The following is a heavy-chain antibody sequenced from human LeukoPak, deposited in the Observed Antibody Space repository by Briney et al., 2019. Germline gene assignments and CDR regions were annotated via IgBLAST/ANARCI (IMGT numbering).Heavy chain of an antibody. Sequence: PSETLSLTCAVYGGSFSGYYWSWIRQPPGKGLEWIGEINHSGSTYYNPSLKSRVTISVDTSKNQFSLKLSSVTAADTAVYYCASGYGDSETFDYWGQGTLVTVSS. CDR2: INHSGST. V-gene: IGHV4-34*01. J-gene: IGHJ4*02. D-gene: IGHD4-17*01. CDR3: ASGYGDSETFDY. CDR1: GGSFSGYY.